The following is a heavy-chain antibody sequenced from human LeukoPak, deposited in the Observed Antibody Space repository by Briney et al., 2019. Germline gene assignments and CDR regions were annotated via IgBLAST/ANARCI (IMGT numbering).Heavy chain of an antibody. CDR2: IKQDGSEK. Sequence: GGSLRLSCAASGFTFSTYWMSWVRQAPGKGLEWVANIKQDGSEKYYVDSVKGRFNISGDNAKNSLYLQMNSLRAEDTAVYYCARDRDDYGDYWNYFQHWGQGTLVTVSS. CDR3: ARDRDDYGDYWNYFQH. J-gene: IGHJ1*01. V-gene: IGHV3-7*01. CDR1: GFTFSTYW. D-gene: IGHD4-17*01.